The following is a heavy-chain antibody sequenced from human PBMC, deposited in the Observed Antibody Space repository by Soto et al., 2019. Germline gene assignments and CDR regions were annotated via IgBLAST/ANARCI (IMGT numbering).Heavy chain of an antibody. V-gene: IGHV4-4*02. Sequence: SPGQGLEWIGETSHDGVTNYNPSLEGRVTISIDKSKNQFYLDLNSVTAADTAMYYCARFFFQAEDGIRVAVPVSAFLLNRSSDL. D-gene: IGHD2-15*01. CDR2: TSHDGVT. CDR3: ARFFFQAEDGIRVAVPVSAFLLNRSSDL. J-gene: IGHJ2*01.